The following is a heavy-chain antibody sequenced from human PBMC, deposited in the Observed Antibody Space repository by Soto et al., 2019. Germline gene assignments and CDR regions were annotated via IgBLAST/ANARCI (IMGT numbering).Heavy chain of an antibody. V-gene: IGHV3-74*01. CDR3: ARAQAWGYYYDSSGLLGAFDI. CDR1: GFTFSSYW. Sequence: GGSLRLSCAASGFTFSSYWMHWVRQAPGKGLVWVSRINSDGSSTSYADSVKGRFTISRDNAKNTLYLQMNSLRAEDTAVYYCARAQAWGYYYDSSGLLGAFDIWGQGTMVTVS. J-gene: IGHJ3*02. CDR2: INSDGSST. D-gene: IGHD3-22*01.